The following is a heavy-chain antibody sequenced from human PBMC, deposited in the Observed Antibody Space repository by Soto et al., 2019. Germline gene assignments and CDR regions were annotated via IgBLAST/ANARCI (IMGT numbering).Heavy chain of an antibody. CDR3: VRQGIGDLHGLVDV. J-gene: IGHJ6*02. CDR2: IYHTGDT. Sequence: QVQLQQSGPGLVKPSETLSLTCTVSSGPSRSHNWGWIRQPPGGGLEWIGYIYHTGDTSYNPSLSGRVTLPADTSLNLLSLTLRSVTAADAAVYYCVRQGIGDLHGLVDVWGQGTGVSVSS. V-gene: IGHV4-59*08. CDR1: SGPSRSHN. D-gene: IGHD3-10*01.